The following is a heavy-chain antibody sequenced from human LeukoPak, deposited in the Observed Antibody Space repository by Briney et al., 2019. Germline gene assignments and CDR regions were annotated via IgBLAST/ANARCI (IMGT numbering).Heavy chain of an antibody. CDR2: VYHTGKS. CDR1: SYSISSGYY. V-gene: IGHV4-38-2*01. J-gene: IGHJ3*02. CDR3: ARYDPVAFYI. D-gene: IGHD3-16*01. Sequence: SETLSLSCAVSSYSISSGYYWGWIRQPPGKGLEWIGSVYHTGKSYYNPSLKSRVTISVDTSKNQFSLKLTSVTAADTAVYYCARYDPVAFYIWGQGTMVTVSS.